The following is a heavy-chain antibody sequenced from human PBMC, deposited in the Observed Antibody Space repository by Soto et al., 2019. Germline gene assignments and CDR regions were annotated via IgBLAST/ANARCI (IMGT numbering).Heavy chain of an antibody. CDR2: INSDGSIT. J-gene: IGHJ4*02. CDR3: ASAMTSVGAAAKGDF. CDR1: GFTFNTHW. Sequence: EVQLVESGGGLILPGGSLRLSCAASGFTFNTHWMHWVRQAPGKGLVWVSRINSDGSITDYADSVKGRFSMSRDNPRNSLYLQMTSLSPEDTAVYYCASAMTSVGAAAKGDFWGQGTLITVSS. V-gene: IGHV3-74*01. D-gene: IGHD1-26*01.